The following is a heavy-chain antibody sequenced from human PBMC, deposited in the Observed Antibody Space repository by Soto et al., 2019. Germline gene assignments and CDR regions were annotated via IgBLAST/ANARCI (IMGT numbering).Heavy chain of an antibody. Sequence: GESLKISCKGSGYSFTSYWISWVRQMPGKGLEWMGRIDPSDSYTNYSPSFQGHVTISADKSISTAYLQWSSLKASDTAMYYCARSIAAAGTYYYGMDVWGQGTTVTVS. CDR2: IDPSDSYT. CDR3: ARSIAAAGTYYYGMDV. CDR1: GYSFTSYW. D-gene: IGHD6-13*01. J-gene: IGHJ6*02. V-gene: IGHV5-10-1*01.